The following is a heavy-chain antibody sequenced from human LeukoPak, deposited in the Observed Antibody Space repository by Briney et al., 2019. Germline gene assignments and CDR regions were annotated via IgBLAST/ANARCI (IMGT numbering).Heavy chain of an antibody. CDR3: ARDRLDSHDYSNGRFDP. CDR2: ISAYNGNT. J-gene: IGHJ5*02. CDR1: GYTFTSYG. D-gene: IGHD4-11*01. Sequence: ASVKVSCKASGYTFTSYGISWVRQAPGQGLEWMGWISAYNGNTNYAQKLQGRVTMTTDTSTSTAYMELRSLRSDDTAVYYCARDRLDSHDYSNGRFDPWGQGTLVTVSS. V-gene: IGHV1-18*01.